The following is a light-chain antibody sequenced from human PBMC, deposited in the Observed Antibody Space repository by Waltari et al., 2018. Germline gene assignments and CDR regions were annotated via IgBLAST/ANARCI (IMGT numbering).Light chain of an antibody. CDR2: GAS. Sequence: DIQMTQSPSSLSASVGDTVTLTCRASESISTYLHWYQQRPGKAPRLLISGASNLQGGVPSRFTGSGSRTEFTLTITSLQPEDFATYYCQQSYSARAFGPGTKV. CDR1: ESISTY. J-gene: IGKJ1*01. V-gene: IGKV1-39*01. CDR3: QQSYSARA.